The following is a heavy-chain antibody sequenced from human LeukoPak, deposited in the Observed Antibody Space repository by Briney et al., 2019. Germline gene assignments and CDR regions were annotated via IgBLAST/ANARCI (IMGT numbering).Heavy chain of an antibody. D-gene: IGHD2-8*01. CDR3: ARRNRGSSTSWTLDY. Sequence: PSGTLSLTCTISGDSISSTNWWSWVRQPPGKGLEWIGQIYETGSTNYNSSLKGRVTISLDKSKNQFSLKLSSVTAADTAVYYCARRNRGSSTSWTLDYWGQGILVTVSS. CDR2: IYETGST. J-gene: IGHJ4*02. CDR1: GDSISSTNW. V-gene: IGHV4-4*02.